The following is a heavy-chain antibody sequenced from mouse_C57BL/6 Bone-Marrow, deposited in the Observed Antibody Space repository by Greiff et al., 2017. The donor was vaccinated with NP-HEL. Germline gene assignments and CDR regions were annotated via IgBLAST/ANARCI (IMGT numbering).Heavy chain of an antibody. CDR3: ARSGNYSNPYYYAMDY. J-gene: IGHJ4*01. Sequence: QVQLQQSGAELARPGASVKMSCKASGYTFTSYTMHWVKQRPGQGLEWIGYINPSSGYTKYNQKFKDKATLTADKSSSTAYMQLSSLTSEDSAVYYCARSGNYSNPYYYAMDYWGQGTSVTVSS. CDR1: GYTFTSYT. V-gene: IGHV1-4*01. D-gene: IGHD2-5*01. CDR2: INPSSGYT.